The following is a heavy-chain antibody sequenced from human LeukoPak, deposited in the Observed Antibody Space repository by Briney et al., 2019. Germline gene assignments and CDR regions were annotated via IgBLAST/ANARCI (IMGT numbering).Heavy chain of an antibody. Sequence: ASVKVSCKASGYTFTSYGISWVRQAPGQGLEWMGWISAYNGNTNYAQKLQGRVTMTTDTSTSTAYMELRSLRSDDTAVYYCARVVAARLGDWFVPWGQGTLVTVSS. J-gene: IGHJ5*02. CDR2: ISAYNGNT. CDR3: ARVVAARLGDWFVP. V-gene: IGHV1-18*01. CDR1: GYTFTSYG. D-gene: IGHD6-6*01.